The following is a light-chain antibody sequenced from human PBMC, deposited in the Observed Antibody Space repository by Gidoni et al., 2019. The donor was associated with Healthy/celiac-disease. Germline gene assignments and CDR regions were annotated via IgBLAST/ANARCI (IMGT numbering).Light chain of an antibody. CDR1: QSISSY. Sequence: DIQMTQSPSSLSASVGDRVTITCRARQSISSYLNWYQQKPGKAPQLLIYAAASLQSGVPSRFSGSGSSTDFTLTTSSLQPEDFATYYCQQRYSTPALTFGGGTKVEIK. CDR3: QQRYSTPALT. J-gene: IGKJ4*01. V-gene: IGKV1-39*01. CDR2: AAA.